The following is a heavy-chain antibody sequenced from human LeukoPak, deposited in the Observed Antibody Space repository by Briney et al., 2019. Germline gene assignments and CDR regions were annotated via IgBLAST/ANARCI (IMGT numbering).Heavy chain of an antibody. Sequence: SETLSLTCTVSGGSTSSYYWSWFRQSAGKGLEWIGRFSTTGGTNYNPSLKSRVTMSLDTSKNQFSLRVSSVTAADTAVYYCAGAPNTYYFDYWGQGTLVTVSS. CDR2: FSTTGGT. V-gene: IGHV4-4*07. CDR1: GGSTSSYY. J-gene: IGHJ4*02. D-gene: IGHD2-8*01. CDR3: AGAPNTYYFDY.